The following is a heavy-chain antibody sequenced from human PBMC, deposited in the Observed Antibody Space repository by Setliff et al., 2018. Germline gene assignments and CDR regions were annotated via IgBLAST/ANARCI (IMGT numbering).Heavy chain of an antibody. CDR1: GFTFNTYW. V-gene: IGHV3-7*01. Sequence: PGGSLRLSCAGSGFTFNTYWMTLVRQAPGKGLEWVASITHDGSKTYILDSVKGRFTISRDNTKNSLYLQMNSLRGEDTAVYHCTRDQDYYGMDVWGQGTTVTVSS. CDR2: ITHDGSKT. J-gene: IGHJ6*02. CDR3: TRDQDYYGMDV.